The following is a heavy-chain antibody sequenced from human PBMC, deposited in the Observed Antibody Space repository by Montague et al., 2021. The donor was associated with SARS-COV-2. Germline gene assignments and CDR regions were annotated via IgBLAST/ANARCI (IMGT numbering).Heavy chain of an antibody. J-gene: IGHJ4*02. CDR2: MGSDGSTX. D-gene: IGHD1-26*01. Sequence: SLRLSCAASAGAAFIFNNHGIHWVRQAPGKGLEWVAVMGSDGSTXXYSDSVKGRFTVSRDKTKNTVFLQMNNVGAEDTAVYCCAKEISQHVGAWYFDYWGQGTLVTVSS. CDR3: AKEISQHVGAWYFDY. CDR1: AGAAFIFNNHG. V-gene: IGHV3-30*18.